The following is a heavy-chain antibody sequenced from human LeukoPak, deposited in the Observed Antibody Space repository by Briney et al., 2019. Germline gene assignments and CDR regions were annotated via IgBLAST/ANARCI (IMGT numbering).Heavy chain of an antibody. J-gene: IGHJ4*02. Sequence: GRSLRLSCAASGFTFSSYGMYWVRQAPGKGLEWVAVIWYDGSNEYYADSVKGRFTISRDNSKNTLYLQMDSLRAEDTAVYYCAREFNYGNFDYWGQGALVTVPS. D-gene: IGHD3-10*01. CDR3: AREFNYGNFDY. CDR1: GFTFSSYG. CDR2: IWYDGSNE. V-gene: IGHV3-33*01.